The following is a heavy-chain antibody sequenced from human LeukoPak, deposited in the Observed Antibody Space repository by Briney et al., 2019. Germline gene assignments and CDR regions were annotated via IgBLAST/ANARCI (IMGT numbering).Heavy chain of an antibody. CDR1: GGSITTDC. Sequence: SETLSLTCTVSGGSITTDCWIWIRQPPGKGLEWIAYIYSSGMTKYNPSLKSRGTISVAPSKNQLSLKLNSVTAADTAVYYCARRTPGPQLDEYVAYYFDLWGQGTLVTVSS. J-gene: IGHJ4*02. D-gene: IGHD3/OR15-3a*01. CDR2: IYSSGMT. V-gene: IGHV4-4*09. CDR3: ARRTPGPQLDEYVAYYFDL.